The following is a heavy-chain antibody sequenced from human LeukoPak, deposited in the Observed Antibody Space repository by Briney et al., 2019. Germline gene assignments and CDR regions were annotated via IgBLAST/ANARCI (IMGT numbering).Heavy chain of an antibody. CDR1: GYTFTSYW. CDR3: ARGDDLLLLDY. V-gene: IGHV5-51*01. CDR2: ISRGASYT. Sequence: GESLKISCKGSGYTFTSYWIGWVRQMPGKGLEWMGIISRGASYTSYTPSFQGQVTISADKSINTAYLQWSSLKASDTAMYFCARGDDLLLLDYWGQGTLVTVSS. D-gene: IGHD3-16*01. J-gene: IGHJ4*02.